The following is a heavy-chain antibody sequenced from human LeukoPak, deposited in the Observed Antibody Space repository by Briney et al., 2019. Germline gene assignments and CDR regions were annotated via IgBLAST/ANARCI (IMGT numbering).Heavy chain of an antibody. Sequence: GASPTLANTTSENTLTGKNVDWVRQRPIKRLEWMGWINPNSGGTNYAQKFQGRVTMTRDTSISTAYMELSRLRSDDTAVYSCARGPPLSSNWFDTWGQGTLVTVCS. V-gene: IGHV1-2*02. J-gene: IGHJ5*02. D-gene: IGHD2/OR15-2a*01. CDR1: ENTLTGKN. CDR2: INPNSGGT. CDR3: ARGPPLSSNWFDT.